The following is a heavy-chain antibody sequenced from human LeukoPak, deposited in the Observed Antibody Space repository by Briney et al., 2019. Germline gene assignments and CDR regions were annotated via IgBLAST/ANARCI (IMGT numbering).Heavy chain of an antibody. J-gene: IGHJ6*03. CDR3: ARAAYYYDSSGYYFPGPNYYYYYYMDV. Sequence: SETLSLTCAVSGGSISSSNWWSWVRQPPGKGLEWIGEIYHSGSTNYNPSLKSRVTISVDKSKNQFSLKLSSVTAADTAVYYCARAAYYYDSSGYYFPGPNYYYYYYMDVWGKGTTVTVSS. D-gene: IGHD3-22*01. CDR1: GGSISSSNW. CDR2: IYHSGST. V-gene: IGHV4-4*02.